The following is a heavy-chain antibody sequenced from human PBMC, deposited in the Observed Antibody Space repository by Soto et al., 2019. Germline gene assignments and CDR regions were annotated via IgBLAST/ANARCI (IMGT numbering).Heavy chain of an antibody. Sequence: GGSLRLSCAASGNIFNGYGMHWVRQPPGKGLEWVAVIRYDGSNIFYADSVKGRFTISRDNSKNTLYLQMNSLRAEDTAVYYCAIAYSSFWSGYFGYWGQGTLVTVSS. CDR2: IRYDGSNI. J-gene: IGHJ4*02. D-gene: IGHD3-3*01. V-gene: IGHV3-33*01. CDR3: AIAYSSFWSGYFGY. CDR1: GNIFNGYG.